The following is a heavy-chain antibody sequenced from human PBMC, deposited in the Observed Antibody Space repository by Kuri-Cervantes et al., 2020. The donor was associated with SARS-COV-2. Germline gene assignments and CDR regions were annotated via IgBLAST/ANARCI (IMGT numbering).Heavy chain of an antibody. V-gene: IGHV3-21*04. Sequence: GEFLKISCAASGLTFSSYSMNWVRQAPGKGLEWVSSISSSSSYIHYADSVKGRFTISRDNAKNSLYLQMNSLRAEDTAVYYCARVVTYYDFWSGYYTNAFDIWGQGTMVTVSS. CDR2: ISSSSSYI. J-gene: IGHJ3*02. CDR1: GLTFSSYS. CDR3: ARVVTYYDFWSGYYTNAFDI. D-gene: IGHD3-3*01.